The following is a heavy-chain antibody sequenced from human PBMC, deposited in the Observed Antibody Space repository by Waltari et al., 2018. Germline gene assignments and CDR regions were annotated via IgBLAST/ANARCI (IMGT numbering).Heavy chain of an antibody. CDR1: GFTFSSYW. Sequence: EVQLVESGGGLVQPGGSLRLSCAASGFTFSSYWMSWVRQATGKGREWVANIKQDGSEKYYVDSVKGRFTISRDNAKNSLYLQMNSLRAEDTAVYYCARDQNGGNSGWFAFDIWGQGTMVTVSS. CDR3: ARDQNGGNSGWFAFDI. D-gene: IGHD2-21*02. J-gene: IGHJ3*02. V-gene: IGHV3-7*01. CDR2: IKQDGSEK.